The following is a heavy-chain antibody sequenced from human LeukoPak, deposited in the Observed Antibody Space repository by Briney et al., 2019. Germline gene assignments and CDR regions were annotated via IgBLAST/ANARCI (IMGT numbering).Heavy chain of an antibody. Sequence: SETLSLTCAVYGGSFSGYYWSWIRQPPGKGLEWIGEINHSGSTKYNPSLKRRVTISVDTSKNQFSLKLSSVTAADTAVYYCASRGVTTCRKCGFDPWGQGTLVTVSS. V-gene: IGHV4-34*01. D-gene: IGHD4-11*01. CDR3: ASRGVTTCRKCGFDP. J-gene: IGHJ5*02. CDR2: INHSGST. CDR1: GGSFSGYY.